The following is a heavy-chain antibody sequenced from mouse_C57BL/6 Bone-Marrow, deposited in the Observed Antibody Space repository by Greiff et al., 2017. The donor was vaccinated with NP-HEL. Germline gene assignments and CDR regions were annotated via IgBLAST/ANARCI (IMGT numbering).Heavy chain of an antibody. CDR1: GYTFTSYG. D-gene: IGHD1-1*01. Sequence: QVHVKQSGAELARPGASVKLSCKASGYTFTSYGISWVKQRTGQGLEWIGEIYPRSGNTYYNEKFKGKATLTADKSYSTAYMELRSLTSEDSAVYFCARSYYYGSSAWFAYWGQGTLVTVSA. J-gene: IGHJ3*01. V-gene: IGHV1-81*01. CDR3: ARSYYYGSSAWFAY. CDR2: IYPRSGNT.